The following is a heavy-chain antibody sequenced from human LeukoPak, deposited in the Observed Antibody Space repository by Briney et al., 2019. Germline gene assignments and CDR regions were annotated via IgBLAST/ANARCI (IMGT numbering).Heavy chain of an antibody. V-gene: IGHV3-23*01. CDR3: AKGPNCSTTSCYTVGLIVY. CDR1: GFTFSSYA. J-gene: IGHJ4*02. D-gene: IGHD2-2*02. Sequence: GGSLRLSCRASGFTFSSYAMTWVRQAPGKGREWVSAISGSGGSTYYADSVKGRFTISRDNSKNTLYLQMNSLRAEDTAVYYCAKGPNCSTTSCYTVGLIVYWGQGTLVTVSS. CDR2: ISGSGGST.